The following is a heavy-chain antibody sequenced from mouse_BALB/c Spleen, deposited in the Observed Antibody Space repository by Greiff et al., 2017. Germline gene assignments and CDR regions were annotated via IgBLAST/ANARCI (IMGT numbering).Heavy chain of an antibody. CDR3: ARWALYGNYAMDY. D-gene: IGHD2-10*02. J-gene: IGHJ4*01. V-gene: IGHV1-4*01. CDR2: INPSSGYT. CDR1: GYTFTSYT. Sequence: QVQLQQSGAELARPGASVKMSCKASGYTFTSYTMHWVNQRPGQGLEWIGYINPSSGYTNYNQKFKDKATLTADKSSSTAYMQLSSLTSEDSAVYYCARWALYGNYAMDYWGQGTSVTVSS.